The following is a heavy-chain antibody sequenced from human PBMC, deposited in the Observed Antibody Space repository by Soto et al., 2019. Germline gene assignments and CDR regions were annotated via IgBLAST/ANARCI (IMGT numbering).Heavy chain of an antibody. D-gene: IGHD3-3*01. Sequence: GGSLRLSCAASGFTFSSYWMSWVRQAPGKGLEWVANIKQDGSEKYYVDSVKGRFTISRDNAKNSLYLQMNSLRAEDTAVYYCARELSGFWSGVYGMDVWGQGTTVTVSS. CDR1: GFTFSSYW. J-gene: IGHJ6*02. CDR2: IKQDGSEK. CDR3: ARELSGFWSGVYGMDV. V-gene: IGHV3-7*01.